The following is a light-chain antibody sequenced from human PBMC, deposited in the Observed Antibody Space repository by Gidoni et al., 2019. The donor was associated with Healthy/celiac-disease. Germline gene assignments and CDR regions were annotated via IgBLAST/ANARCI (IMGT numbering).Light chain of an antibody. CDR3: QQYNSYSPWT. CDR1: QSISSW. J-gene: IGKJ1*01. CDR2: KAS. Sequence: DIPMTQSPSTLSASVGDRVTITCRASQSISSWLDWYQQKPGKAPKLLIYKASSLESGVPSRFSGSGSGTEFTLTISSLQPDDFATYYCQQYNSYSPWTFGQGTKVEIK. V-gene: IGKV1-5*03.